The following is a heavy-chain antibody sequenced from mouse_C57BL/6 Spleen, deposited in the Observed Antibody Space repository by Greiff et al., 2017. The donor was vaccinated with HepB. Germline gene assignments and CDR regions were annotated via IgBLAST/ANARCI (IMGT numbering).Heavy chain of an antibody. CDR2: IRSKSNNYAT. CDR3: VRQGLLPDY. Sequence: EVKLQESGGGLVQPKGSLKLSCAASGFSFNTYAMNWVRQAPGKGLEWVARIRSKSNNYATYYADSVKDRFTISRDDSESMLYLQMNNLKTEDTAMYYCVRQGLLPDYWGQGTSVTVSS. J-gene: IGHJ4*01. V-gene: IGHV10-1*01. D-gene: IGHD2-3*01. CDR1: GFSFNTYA.